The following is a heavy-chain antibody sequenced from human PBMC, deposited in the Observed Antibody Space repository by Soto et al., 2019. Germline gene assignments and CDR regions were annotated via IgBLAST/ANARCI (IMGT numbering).Heavy chain of an antibody. Sequence: PGGSLRLSCAASGFTFSTYAMHWVRQAPGKGLEWVATISDDGTNKYYADSVKGRFTISRDNSKDTLYLQMNSLRAEDTAVCYCPREGHGDWFDPWGQGTLVTVSS. CDR3: PREGHGDWFDP. CDR2: ISDDGTNK. D-gene: IGHD3-10*01. CDR1: GFTFSTYA. J-gene: IGHJ5*02. V-gene: IGHV3-30-3*01.